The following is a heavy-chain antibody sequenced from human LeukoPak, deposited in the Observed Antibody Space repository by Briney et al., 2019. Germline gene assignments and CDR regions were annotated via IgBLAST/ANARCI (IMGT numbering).Heavy chain of an antibody. V-gene: IGHV1-2*02. CDR3: ARIHKQSHPQGAFDI. D-gene: IGHD6-13*01. Sequence: SVKVSCKASGYTFTGYYMHWVRQAPGQGLEWMGWINPNSGGTNYAQKFQGRVTMTRDTSISTAYMELSRLRSDDTAVYYCARIHKQSHPQGAFDIWGQGTMVTVSS. CDR1: GYTFTGYY. J-gene: IGHJ3*02. CDR2: INPNSGGT.